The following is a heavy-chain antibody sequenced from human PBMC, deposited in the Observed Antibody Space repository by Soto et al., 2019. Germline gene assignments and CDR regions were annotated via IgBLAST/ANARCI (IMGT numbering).Heavy chain of an antibody. D-gene: IGHD3-10*01. CDR2: ISRTGDA. V-gene: IGHV3-23*01. CDR3: AKNYFMDV. CDR1: GFIFTNYA. J-gene: IGHJ6*03. Sequence: EVQLLESGGGLVQPGGSLRLSCAASGFIFTNYAMSWVRQAPGKGLEWVSSISRTGDAHYADSVRGRFTISRDDSKNTLYLQLNSLRAEDMAVYNCAKNYFMDVWGKGTTVTVSS.